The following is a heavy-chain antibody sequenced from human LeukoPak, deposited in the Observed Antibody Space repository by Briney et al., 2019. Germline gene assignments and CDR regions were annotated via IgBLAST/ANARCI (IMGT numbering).Heavy chain of an antibody. CDR3: ARDLYDILTSYYPEYYYYYGMDV. J-gene: IGHJ6*02. CDR1: GFTFSSYA. Sequence: PGGSLRLSCAASGFTFSSYAMHWVRQAPGKGLEYVSAISSNGGSTYYANSVKGRFTISRDNSKNTLYLQMGSLRAEDMAVYYCARDLYDILTSYYPEYYYYYGMDVWGQGTTVTVSS. D-gene: IGHD3-9*01. V-gene: IGHV3-64*01. CDR2: ISSNGGST.